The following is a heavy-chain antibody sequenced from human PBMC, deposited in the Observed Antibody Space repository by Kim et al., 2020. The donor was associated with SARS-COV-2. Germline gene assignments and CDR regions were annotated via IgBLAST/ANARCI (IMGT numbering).Heavy chain of an antibody. V-gene: IGHV1-69*13. J-gene: IGHJ3*02. Sequence: SVKVSCKASGGTFSSYAISWVRQAPGQGLEWMGGIIPIFGTANYAQKFQGRVTITADESTSTAYMELSSLRSEDTAVYYCARNYYDSSGYYFDAFDIWGQGTMVTVSS. CDR2: IIPIFGTA. CDR3: ARNYYDSSGYYFDAFDI. CDR1: GGTFSSYA. D-gene: IGHD3-22*01.